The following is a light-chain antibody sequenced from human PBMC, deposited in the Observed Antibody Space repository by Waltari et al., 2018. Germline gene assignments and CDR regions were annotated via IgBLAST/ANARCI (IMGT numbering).Light chain of an antibody. V-gene: IGLV2-8*01. CDR1: SRDVGASNY. CDR2: EVS. Sequence: QSALTQPPSASGSLGQSVTISCTGTSRDVGASNYVSWYQQNPGKAPKLMIFEVSKRPSGVPDRFSGSRSGNTASLTVSGLQAEDEADYYCSSDAGSNNYVILGGGTKLTVL. J-gene: IGLJ2*01. CDR3: SSDAGSNNYVI.